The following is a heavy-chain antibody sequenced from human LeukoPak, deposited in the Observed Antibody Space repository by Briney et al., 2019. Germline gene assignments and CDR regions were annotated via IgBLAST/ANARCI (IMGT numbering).Heavy chain of an antibody. CDR1: GFTFSSYG. Sequence: GGSLRLSCAASGFTFSSYGMHWVRQAPGKGLEWVAFIRYDGSNKYYADSVKGRFTISRDNSKNTLYLQMNSLRAGDTAVYYCARTKVGAADYWGQGTLVTVSS. CDR3: ARTKVGAADY. V-gene: IGHV3-30*02. CDR2: IRYDGSNK. D-gene: IGHD1-26*01. J-gene: IGHJ4*02.